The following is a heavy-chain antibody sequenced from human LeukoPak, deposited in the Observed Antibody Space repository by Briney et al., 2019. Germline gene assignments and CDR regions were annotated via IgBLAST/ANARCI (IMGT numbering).Heavy chain of an antibody. Sequence: SETLSLTCTVSGYSINNGYYWGWIRPPPGKGLEWIGTIYHSGSTYYNPSLKSRVIILVDTSKNQFYLKLRPVTAADTAVYYCARDIIIASSGGGDWFDPWGQGTLVTVSS. D-gene: IGHD3-16*01. CDR1: GYSINNGYY. J-gene: IGHJ5*02. CDR2: IYHSGST. CDR3: ARDIIIASSGGGDWFDP. V-gene: IGHV4-38-2*02.